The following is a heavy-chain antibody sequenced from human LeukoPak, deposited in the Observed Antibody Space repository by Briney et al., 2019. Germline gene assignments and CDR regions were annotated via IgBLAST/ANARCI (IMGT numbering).Heavy chain of an antibody. CDR3: ARGIVGYSSGWPYYFDY. V-gene: IGHV1-69*05. J-gene: IGHJ4*02. CDR2: IIPIFGTT. CDR1: GGTFSSYA. D-gene: IGHD6-19*01. Sequence: SVTVSCKASGGTFSSYAISWVRQAPGQGLEWMGGIIPIFGTTNYAQKLQGRVTMTTDTSTSTAYMELRSLRSDDTAVYYCARGIVGYSSGWPYYFDYWGQGTLVTVSS.